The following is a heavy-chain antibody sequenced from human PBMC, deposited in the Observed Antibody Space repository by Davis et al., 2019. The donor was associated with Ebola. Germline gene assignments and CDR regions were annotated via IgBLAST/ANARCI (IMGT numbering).Heavy chain of an antibody. D-gene: IGHD1-1*01. CDR2: ISNSGSTI. V-gene: IGHV3-11*04. J-gene: IGHJ6*02. CDR3: ARGRGGTDSYYYYGMDV. CDR1: GFTFSDYY. Sequence: GESLKISCAATGFTFSDYYMTWIRQPPGKGLEWVSDISNSGSTIFYVESVKGRFTISRDNAKNTLYLQMNSLRAEDTAVYYCARGRGGTDSYYYYGMDVWGQGTTVTVSS.